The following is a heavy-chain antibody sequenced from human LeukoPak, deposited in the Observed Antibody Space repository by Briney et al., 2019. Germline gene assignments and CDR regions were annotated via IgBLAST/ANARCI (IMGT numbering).Heavy chain of an antibody. J-gene: IGHJ4*02. Sequence: KTSETLSLTCAVYGGSFSGYYWSWIRQPPGKGLEWIGEINHSGSTNYNPSLKSRVTISVDTSKNQFSLKLSSVTAADTAVYYCARGCDSSGYRKLENFDYWGQGTLVTVSS. CDR1: GGSFSGYY. CDR3: ARGCDSSGYRKLENFDY. D-gene: IGHD6-19*01. V-gene: IGHV4-34*01. CDR2: INHSGST.